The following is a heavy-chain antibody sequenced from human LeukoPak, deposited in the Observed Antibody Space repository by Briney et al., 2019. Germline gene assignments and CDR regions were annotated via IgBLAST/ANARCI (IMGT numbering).Heavy chain of an antibody. CDR2: IYYSGST. D-gene: IGHD5-24*01. V-gene: IGHV4-59*01. CDR1: GGSISSYY. J-gene: IGHJ4*02. Sequence: SETLSLTCTVSGGSISSYYWSWIRQPPGKGLEWIGYIYYSGSTNYNPSLKSRVTISVDTSKNQFSLKLSSVTAAYTAVYYCAASREMATILVYWGQGTLVTVSS. CDR3: AASREMATILVY.